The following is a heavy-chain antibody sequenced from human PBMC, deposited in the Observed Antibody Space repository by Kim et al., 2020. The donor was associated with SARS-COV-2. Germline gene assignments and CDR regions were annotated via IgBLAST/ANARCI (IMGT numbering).Heavy chain of an antibody. Sequence: SETLSLTCIISGGSISSYYWNWIRQSAGKGLEWIGRIYTSGRTNYNPSLKSRVSMSLDTSKKQFSLKLSSVTAADTAAYFCAGDGSDLPFDYWGQGSLVT. J-gene: IGHJ4*02. CDR3: AGDGSDLPFDY. CDR2: IYTSGRT. D-gene: IGHD5-12*01. V-gene: IGHV4-4*07. CDR1: GGSISSYY.